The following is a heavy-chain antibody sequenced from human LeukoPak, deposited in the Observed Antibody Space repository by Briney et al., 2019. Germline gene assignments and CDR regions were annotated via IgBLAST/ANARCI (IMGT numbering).Heavy chain of an antibody. CDR3: ARPLNQWEAFDI. CDR1: GYTLTSYS. Sequence: ASVKVSCKASGYTLTSYSMNWVRQAPGQGLEWMGVINPSLGTTSYAQDFQGRATVTRDTSTNTVYMELSSLRYEDTAVYFCARPLNQWEAFDIWGQGTMVTVSS. V-gene: IGHV1-46*01. D-gene: IGHD1-26*01. J-gene: IGHJ3*02. CDR2: INPSLGTT.